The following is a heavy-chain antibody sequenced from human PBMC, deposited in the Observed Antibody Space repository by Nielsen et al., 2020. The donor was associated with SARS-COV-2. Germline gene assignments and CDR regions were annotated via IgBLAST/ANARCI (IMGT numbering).Heavy chain of an antibody. CDR1: GLTLSPFW. CDR2: ITGIGGGAT. V-gene: IGHV3-23*01. J-gene: IGHJ3*02. D-gene: IGHD1-1*01. CDR3: ARASSTSYNAAFDM. Sequence: GESLKISCTASGLTLSPFWMHWVRQVPGKGLVWVSGITGIGGGATYYADSVKGRFTIFRDNSKNTLYLQMDSLRGEDTAMYYCARASSTSYNAAFDMWGQGTMVTVSS.